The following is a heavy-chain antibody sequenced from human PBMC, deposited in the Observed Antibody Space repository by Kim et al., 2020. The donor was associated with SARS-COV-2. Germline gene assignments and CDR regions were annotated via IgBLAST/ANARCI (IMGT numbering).Heavy chain of an antibody. CDR2: INTNTGNP. D-gene: IGHD3-16*02. Sequence: ASVKVSCKASGYTFTSYAMNWVRQAPGQGLKWMGWINTNTGNPTYAQGFTGRFVFSLDTSVSTAYLLISSLKAEDTAVYYCAREVYDYIWGSYRYTDYWGQGTLVTVSS. V-gene: IGHV7-4-1*02. CDR1: GYTFTSYA. CDR3: AREVYDYIWGSYRYTDY. J-gene: IGHJ4*02.